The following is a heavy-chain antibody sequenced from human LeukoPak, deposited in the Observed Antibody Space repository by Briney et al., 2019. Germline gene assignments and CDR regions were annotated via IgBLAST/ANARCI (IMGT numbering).Heavy chain of an antibody. CDR2: FDPEDGET. CDR1: GYTLTELS. Sequence: ASVKVSCKVSGYTLTELSMHWVRQAPGKGLEWMGGFDPEDGETIYAQKFQGRVTMTEDTSTDTAYMEVSSLRSERTAVYYCATLGYCGGDCVDYWGQGTLVTASS. J-gene: IGHJ4*02. V-gene: IGHV1-24*01. CDR3: ATLGYCGGDCVDY. D-gene: IGHD2-21*02.